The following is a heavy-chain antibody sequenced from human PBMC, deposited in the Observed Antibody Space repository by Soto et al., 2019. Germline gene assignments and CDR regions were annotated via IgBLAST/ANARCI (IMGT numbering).Heavy chain of an antibody. J-gene: IGHJ6*02. Sequence: GGSLRLSCAASGFTFSSYGMHWVRQAPGKGLEWVAVISYDGSNKYYADSVKGRFTISRDNSKNTLYLQMNSLRAEDTAVYYCARDASSGGGRVYYGMDVWGQGTTVTVSS. D-gene: IGHD6-19*01. CDR1: GFTFSSYG. CDR2: ISYDGSNK. V-gene: IGHV3-30*03. CDR3: ARDASSGGGRVYYGMDV.